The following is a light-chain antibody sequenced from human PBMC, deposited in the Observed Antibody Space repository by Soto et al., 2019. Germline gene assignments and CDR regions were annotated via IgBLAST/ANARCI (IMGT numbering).Light chain of an antibody. J-gene: IGKJ5*01. CDR1: QTISSW. V-gene: IGKV1-5*03. CDR3: QHSSSDLIT. CDR2: KAS. Sequence: PSTLSGSVGDRVTITCRASQTISSWLAWYQQKPGKAPKLLIYKASTLKSGASSRFSGSGSGTDFTLTIDRLQSDDFATYYCQHSSSDLITFGQGTRLEIK.